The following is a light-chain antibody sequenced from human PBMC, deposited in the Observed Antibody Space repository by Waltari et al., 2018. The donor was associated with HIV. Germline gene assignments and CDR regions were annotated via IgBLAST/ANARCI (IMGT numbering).Light chain of an antibody. CDR2: GAS. J-gene: IGKJ1*01. CDR3: QQYNSWPWT. V-gene: IGKV3-15*01. CDR1: QSVSTN. Sequence: EIVMTQSPASLSVSPGGRASLSCRASQSVSTNVAWYQQKPGQAPRLLIYGASIRATGIPARFSGSGSGTEFTLTISSLQSEDFAVHFCQQYNSWPWTFGQGTKVEIK.